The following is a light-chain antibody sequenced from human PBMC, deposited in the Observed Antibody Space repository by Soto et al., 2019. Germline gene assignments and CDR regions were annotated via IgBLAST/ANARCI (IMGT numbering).Light chain of an antibody. V-gene: IGLV2-14*01. CDR1: SRDVGAYNY. CDR3: SSYTSSGTLV. J-gene: IGLJ2*01. CDR2: EVS. Sequence: QSALTQPASVSGSPGQSITISCTGTSRDVGAYNYVSWYQQHPDKAPKLMIYEVSNRPSGVSNRFSGSKSGNTASLTISGLQAEDEADYYCSSYTSSGTLVFGGGTKVTVL.